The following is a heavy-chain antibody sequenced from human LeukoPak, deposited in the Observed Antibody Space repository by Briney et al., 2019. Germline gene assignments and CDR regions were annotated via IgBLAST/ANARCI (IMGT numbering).Heavy chain of an antibody. V-gene: IGHV4-30-2*01. J-gene: IGHJ3*02. Sequence: PSQTLSLTCTVSGGSISGGAYSAYSWSWIRLPPGKGLEWIGYIYQSGSTYNPSLKSRVTISVDRSKNQFSLSPSSVTAADTAVYYCARRSGTYHAFDIWGQGTMVTVSS. CDR1: GGSISGGAYS. D-gene: IGHD1-26*01. CDR3: ARRSGTYHAFDI. CDR2: IYQSGST.